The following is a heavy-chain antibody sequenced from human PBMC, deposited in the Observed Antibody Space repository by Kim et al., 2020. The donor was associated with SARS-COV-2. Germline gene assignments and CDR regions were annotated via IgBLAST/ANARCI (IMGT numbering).Heavy chain of an antibody. CDR3: ARHIVNETFDS. V-gene: IGHV3-7*03. Sequence: GGSLRLSCAASGFTFRNYWMNWDRQVPGKGLEWVASIKSDGSEKYYVDSMYGLLTISRDNAKNSVFLEVNGLRAEDTAVYYGARHIVNETFDSWGQGTLVTVSS. J-gene: IGHJ4*02. CDR1: GFTFRNYW. D-gene: IGHD1-1*01. CDR2: IKSDGSEK.